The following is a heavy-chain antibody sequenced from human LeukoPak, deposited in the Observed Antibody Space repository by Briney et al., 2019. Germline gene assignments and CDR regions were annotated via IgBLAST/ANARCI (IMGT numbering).Heavy chain of an antibody. CDR1: GGSISSYY. J-gene: IGHJ4*02. V-gene: IGHV4-4*07. Sequence: PSETLSLTCTVSGGSISSYYWSWIRQPAGKGLEWVGRIYTSGSTDYNPSLKSRVTMSVDTSTNQFSLKLSSVTAADTAVYYCARIGSGYDYDYWGQGTLVTVSS. CDR3: ARIGSGYDYDY. CDR2: IYTSGST. D-gene: IGHD5-12*01.